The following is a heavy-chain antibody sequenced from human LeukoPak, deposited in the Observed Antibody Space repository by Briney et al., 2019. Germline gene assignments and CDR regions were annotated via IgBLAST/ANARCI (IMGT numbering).Heavy chain of an antibody. V-gene: IGHV1-18*01. Sequence: ASVKVSCKASGYTFTSYGISWVRQAPGQGLEWMGWISAYNGNTNYAQKPQGRVTMTTDTSTSTAYMELRSLRSDDTAVYYCARAINYYDSSGYRNWFDPWGQGTLVTVSS. CDR3: ARAINYYDSSGYRNWFDP. CDR2: ISAYNGNT. J-gene: IGHJ5*02. D-gene: IGHD3-22*01. CDR1: GYTFTSYG.